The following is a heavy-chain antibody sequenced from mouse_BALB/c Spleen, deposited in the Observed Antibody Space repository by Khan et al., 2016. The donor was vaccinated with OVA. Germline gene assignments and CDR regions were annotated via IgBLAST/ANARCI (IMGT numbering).Heavy chain of an antibody. CDR2: IWAGGST. CDR1: GFSLTSYG. V-gene: IGHV2-9*02. Sequence: QVQLKESGPGLVAPPQSLSITCTVSGFSLTSYGVHWVRQPPGKGLEWLGVIWAGGSTNYNSALMSRLSISKDNSKSQVFLKMNSLQTDDTAMYYCARDGYDEAWFAYWGQGTLVTVSA. J-gene: IGHJ3*01. CDR3: ARDGYDEAWFAY. D-gene: IGHD2-2*01.